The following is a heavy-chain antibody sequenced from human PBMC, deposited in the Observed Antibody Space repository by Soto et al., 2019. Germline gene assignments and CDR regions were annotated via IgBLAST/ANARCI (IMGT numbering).Heavy chain of an antibody. D-gene: IGHD2-8*01. CDR3: ARREFTNHFWFDP. CDR2: IYPGDSDT. V-gene: IGHV5-51*01. CDR1: GYSFTTSW. Sequence: LKISFKTSGYSFTTSWIGWVRQMPGKGPELMGIIYPGDSDTRYSPSFQGQVTISADKSIGTAYLQWSSLKTSDTAMYYCARREFTNHFWFDPWGQGTLVTVSS. J-gene: IGHJ5*02.